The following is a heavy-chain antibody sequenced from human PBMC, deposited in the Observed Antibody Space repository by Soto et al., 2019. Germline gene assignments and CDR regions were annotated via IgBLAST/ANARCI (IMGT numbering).Heavy chain of an antibody. CDR3: VRDYNYGLDY. V-gene: IGHV3-48*02. D-gene: IGHD3-10*01. Sequence: GGSLRLSCAAFGFTFSDYGLNWVRQAPGKGLEWISYISGASRTITYAGSVRGRFSISRDNAKNSLFLQMNSLGDEDTAVYYCVRDYNYGLDYWGQGTLVTVSS. CDR2: ISGASRTI. CDR1: GFTFSDYG. J-gene: IGHJ4*02.